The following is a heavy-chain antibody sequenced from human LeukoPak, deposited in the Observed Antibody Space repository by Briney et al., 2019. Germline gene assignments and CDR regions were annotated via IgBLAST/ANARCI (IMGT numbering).Heavy chain of an antibody. V-gene: IGHV3-7*03. CDR3: ARGRGGLGREFDY. CDR2: MKQDGSEK. Sequence: PGGSLRLSCAASGFTFSSYWMSWVRQAPGKGLEWVANMKQDGSEKYYVDSVKGRFTISRDNAKNSLYLQMSSLRSEDTAVYYCARGRGGLGREFDYWGQGILVTVSS. J-gene: IGHJ4*02. D-gene: IGHD6-19*01. CDR1: GFTFSSYW.